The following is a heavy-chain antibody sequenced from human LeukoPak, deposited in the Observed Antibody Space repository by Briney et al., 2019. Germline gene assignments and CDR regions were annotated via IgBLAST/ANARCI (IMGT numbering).Heavy chain of an antibody. J-gene: IGHJ5*02. Sequence: PSETLSLTCAVSGGSISSSNWWSWVRQPPGKGLEWIGEIYHSGSTNYNPSLKSRVTISVDKSKNQFSLKLSSVTAADTAVYYCAREVIGQQLVFGSPRVRCNWFDPWGQGTLVTVSS. CDR2: IYHSGST. D-gene: IGHD6-6*01. CDR1: GGSISSSNW. CDR3: AREVIGQQLVFGSPRVRCNWFDP. V-gene: IGHV4-4*02.